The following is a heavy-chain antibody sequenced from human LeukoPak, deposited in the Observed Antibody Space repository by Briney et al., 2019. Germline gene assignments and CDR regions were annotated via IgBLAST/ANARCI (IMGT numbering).Heavy chain of an antibody. J-gene: IGHJ6*03. Sequence: TTSETLSLTCAVSGGSISSSNWWSWVRQPPGKGLEWIGEIYHSGSTNYNPSLKSRVTISVDTSKNQFSLKLSSVTAADTAVYYCARTEESGYSYRYLGYYYYMDVWGKGTTVTISS. CDR2: IYHSGST. CDR1: GGSISSSNW. D-gene: IGHD5-18*01. CDR3: ARTEESGYSYRYLGYYYYMDV. V-gene: IGHV4-4*02.